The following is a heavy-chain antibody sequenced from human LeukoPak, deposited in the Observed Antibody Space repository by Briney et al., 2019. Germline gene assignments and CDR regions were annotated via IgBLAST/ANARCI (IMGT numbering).Heavy chain of an antibody. CDR2: MNPNSGNT. Sequence: VASVKVSCKASGYTFTSYDINWVRQATGQGLEWMGWMNPNSGNTGYAQKFQGRVTMTRNTSISTAYMELSSLRSEDTAVYYCARGSCVQTTNSGHIPNEYYYYYGMDVWGQGTTVTVSS. J-gene: IGHJ6*02. V-gene: IGHV1-8*01. CDR3: ARGSCVQTTNSGHIPNEYYYYYGMDV. CDR1: GYTFTSYD. D-gene: IGHD5-12*01.